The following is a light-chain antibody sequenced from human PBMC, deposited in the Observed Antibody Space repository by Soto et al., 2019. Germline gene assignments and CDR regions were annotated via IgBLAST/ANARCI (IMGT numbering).Light chain of an antibody. Sequence: EIVLTQSPATLSLSPGERATLSCRASQTISRYLAWYQQRPGQAPRLLIYDASNRATDIPARFSGSGSETDFTLTISSLEPEDFAVYYCQHRNNWPLTFGGGTKVEIK. CDR1: QTISRY. J-gene: IGKJ4*01. V-gene: IGKV3-11*01. CDR3: QHRNNWPLT. CDR2: DAS.